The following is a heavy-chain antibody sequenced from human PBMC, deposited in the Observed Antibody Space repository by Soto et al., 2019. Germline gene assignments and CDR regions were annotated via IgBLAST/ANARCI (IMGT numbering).Heavy chain of an antibody. CDR3: ARADCISTSCYIGY. Sequence: ASVKVSCKASGYTFTSYGISWVRQAPGQGLEWMGWISAYNGNTNYAQKLQGRVTMTTDTSTSTAYMELRSLRSDDTAVYYCARADCISTSCYIGYWGQGTLVTVSS. CDR1: GYTFTSYG. CDR2: ISAYNGNT. V-gene: IGHV1-18*01. J-gene: IGHJ4*02. D-gene: IGHD2-2*02.